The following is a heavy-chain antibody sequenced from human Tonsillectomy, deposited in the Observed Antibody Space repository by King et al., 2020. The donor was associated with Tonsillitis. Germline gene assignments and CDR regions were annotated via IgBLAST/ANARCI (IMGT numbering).Heavy chain of an antibody. V-gene: IGHV3-7*03. CDR3: ARVITGTTSVFDY. Sequence: VQLVESGGGLVQPGGSLRLSCAASGFTFSSYWMSCVRQAPGKGLVCVANIKHGGSEIYYLDFVKGRFTISRDHAKNLLYLQMNSLRAEDTAVYYCARVITGTTSVFDYWGQGTLVTVSS. CDR2: IKHGGSEI. CDR1: GFTFSSYW. J-gene: IGHJ4*02. D-gene: IGHD1-7*01.